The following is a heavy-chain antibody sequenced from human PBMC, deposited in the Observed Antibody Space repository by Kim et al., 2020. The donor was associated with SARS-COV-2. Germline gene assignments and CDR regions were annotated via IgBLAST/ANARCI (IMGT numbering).Heavy chain of an antibody. D-gene: IGHD3-10*01. CDR3: AKDSLLWFGELLYGMDV. Sequence: VKGRFTISRDNSKNTLYLQMNSLRAEDTAVYYCAKDSLLWFGELLYGMDVWGQGTTVTVSS. V-gene: IGHV3-33*06. J-gene: IGHJ6*02.